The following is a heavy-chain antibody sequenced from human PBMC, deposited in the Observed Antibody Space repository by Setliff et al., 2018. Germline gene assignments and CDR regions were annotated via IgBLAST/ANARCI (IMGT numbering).Heavy chain of an antibody. V-gene: IGHV4-59*05. CDR1: GGSISSHY. CDR3: ATQGAYSSGPGYFQH. D-gene: IGHD6-19*01. J-gene: IGHJ1*01. Sequence: SETLSLTCTVSGGSISSHYWSWIRQPPGKGLEWIGSIYYSGSTYYNPSLKSRVTISVDTPKNQFSLKLSSVTAADTAVYYCATQGAYSSGPGYFQHWGQGTLVTVSS. CDR2: IYYSGST.